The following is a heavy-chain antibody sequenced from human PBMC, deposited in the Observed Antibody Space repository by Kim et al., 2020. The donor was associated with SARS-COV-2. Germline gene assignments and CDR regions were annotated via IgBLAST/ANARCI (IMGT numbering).Heavy chain of an antibody. Sequence: GGSLRLSCAASGFTFSSYWMSWVRQAPGKGLEWVANIKQDGSEKYYVDSVKGRFTISRDNAKNSLYPQMNSLRAEDTAVYYCARESRFARRSDAFDIWGQGTMVTVSS. J-gene: IGHJ3*02. CDR2: IKQDGSEK. D-gene: IGHD2-2*01. CDR3: ARESRFARRSDAFDI. V-gene: IGHV3-7*03. CDR1: GFTFSSYW.